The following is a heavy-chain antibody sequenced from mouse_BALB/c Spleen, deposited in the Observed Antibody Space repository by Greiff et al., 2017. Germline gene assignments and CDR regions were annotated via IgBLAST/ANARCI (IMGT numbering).Heavy chain of an antibody. V-gene: IGHV5-17*02. CDR2: ISSGSSTI. D-gene: IGHD1-2*01. Sequence: EVMLVESGGGLVQPGGSRKLSCAASGFTFSSFGMHWVRQAPEKGLEWVAYISSGSSTIYYADTVKGRFTISRDNPKNTLFLQMTSLRSEDTAMYYCARLGELRLLAWFAYWGQGTLVTVSA. CDR1: GFTFSSFG. CDR3: ARLGELRLLAWFAY. J-gene: IGHJ3*01.